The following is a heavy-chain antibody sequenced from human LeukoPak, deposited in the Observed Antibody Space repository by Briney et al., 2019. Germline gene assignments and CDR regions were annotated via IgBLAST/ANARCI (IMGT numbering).Heavy chain of an antibody. V-gene: IGHV4-39*07. CDR2: IYYSGST. D-gene: IGHD5-18*01. CDR1: GGSISSSSYY. CDR3: ATALGDTAMADRY. J-gene: IGHJ4*02. Sequence: PSETLSLTCTVSGGSISSSSYYWGWIRQPPGKGLEWIGSIYYSGSTYYNPSLKSRVTISVDTSKNQFSLKLSSVTAADTAVYYCATALGDTAMADRYWGQGTLVTVSS.